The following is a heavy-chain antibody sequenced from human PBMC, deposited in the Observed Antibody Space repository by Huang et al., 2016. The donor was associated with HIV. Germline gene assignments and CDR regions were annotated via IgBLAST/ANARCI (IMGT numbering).Heavy chain of an antibody. CDR1: GASIQHGGHS. V-gene: IGHV4-30-2*01. D-gene: IGHD3-22*01. CDR2: IYHNGRS. CDR3: AGDSYFSDSIGLDV. J-gene: IGHJ6*04. Sequence: QLQLQESDSGLVKPSQTLSLTCAVSGASIQHGGHSWTWIRQPPGKGLEWIGHIYHNGRSYYNPTLESRVTISIDRSKNQFSLKLSSVTAADAAVYFCAGDSYFSDSIGLDVWGKGTTVTVSS.